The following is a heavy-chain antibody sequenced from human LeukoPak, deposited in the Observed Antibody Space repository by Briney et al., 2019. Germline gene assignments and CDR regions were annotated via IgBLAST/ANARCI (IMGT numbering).Heavy chain of an antibody. Sequence: GGSLRLSCAASGFIFSTLGMHWVRQAPGKGLEWVAFIRFDGTKQYYGESVKGRFTISRDNSKNTLYLEMSSLGGEDTALYYCVKIGAYPSPDYLFYFYMDVWGKGTTVTVSS. J-gene: IGHJ6*03. CDR1: GFIFSTLG. CDR3: VKIGAYPSPDYLFYFYMDV. CDR2: IRFDGTKQ. D-gene: IGHD1-26*01. V-gene: IGHV3-30*02.